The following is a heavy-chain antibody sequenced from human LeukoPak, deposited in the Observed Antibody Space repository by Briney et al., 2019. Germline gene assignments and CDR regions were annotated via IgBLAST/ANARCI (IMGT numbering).Heavy chain of an antibody. CDR2: VNREGATT. CDR1: GFTLDYYD. Sequence: GGSLRLSCAASGFTLDYYDMHWVRQAPGKGLEWLSLVNREGATTFYADSVKGRFTIHRDHRKISLSLQIHSLRSDDTLCFYCARDKAGLHLCDVFIGHYDDWGQGALVTVSS. D-gene: IGHD2-21*01. CDR3: ARDKAGLHLCDVFIGHYDD. V-gene: IGHV3-43*02. J-gene: IGHJ4*02.